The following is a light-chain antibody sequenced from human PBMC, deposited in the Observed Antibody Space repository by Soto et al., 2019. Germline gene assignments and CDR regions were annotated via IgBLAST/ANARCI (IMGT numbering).Light chain of an antibody. CDR1: QSVGRSY. V-gene: IGKV3-20*01. CDR3: QQYGRSPFT. CDR2: SVS. J-gene: IGKJ3*01. Sequence: DIVLTQSPGTLSLSPGERATLSCRASQSVGRSYLAWYQQKPGQAPRLLISSVSKRATGIPDRFSGGGSGTDFTLTISRVEPEDFAVYYCQQYGRSPFTFGPGTKVDIK.